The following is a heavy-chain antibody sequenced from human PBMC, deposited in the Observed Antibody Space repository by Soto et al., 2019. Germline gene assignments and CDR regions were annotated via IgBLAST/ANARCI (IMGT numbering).Heavy chain of an antibody. CDR3: ARQRNYDILTGYSYYYYGMDV. V-gene: IGHV5-51*01. Sequence: PGESLKISCKGSGYSFTSYWIGWVRQMPGKGLEWMGIIYPGDSDTRYSPSFQGQVTISADKSISTSYLQWSSLKASDTAMYYCARQRNYDILTGYSYYYYGMDVWGQGTTLTVSS. J-gene: IGHJ6*02. CDR2: IYPGDSDT. D-gene: IGHD3-9*01. CDR1: GYSFTSYW.